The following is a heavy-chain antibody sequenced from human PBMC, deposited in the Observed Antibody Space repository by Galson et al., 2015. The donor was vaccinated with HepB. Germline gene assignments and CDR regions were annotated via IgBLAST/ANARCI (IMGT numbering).Heavy chain of an antibody. CDR3: ARGELARGFDS. Sequence: ETLSPTCAVSGGSISTRDWWNWVRQSPGKGLEWIGEIFHSGDTNYSPSLRSRVTMSVDRSKNQFSLNLNSVAAAATALFYCARGELARGFDSWGQGTLVTVSS. J-gene: IGHJ4*02. CDR1: GGSISTRDW. D-gene: IGHD1-26*01. V-gene: IGHV4-4*02. CDR2: IFHSGDT.